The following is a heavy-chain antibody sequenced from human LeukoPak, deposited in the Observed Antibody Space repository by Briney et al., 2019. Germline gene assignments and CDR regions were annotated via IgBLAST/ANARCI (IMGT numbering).Heavy chain of an antibody. CDR2: IYYSGST. CDR3: SRSLMVTTPHFDY. CDR1: GGSISSRGYY. Sequence: SETLFLSCTVSGGSISSRGYYWSWIRRPPGKGLEWIGSIYYSGSTYYNPSLKSRVTISVDTSKNQFSLNLRSVTAADTAVYYCSRSLMVTTPHFDYWGQGILVTVSS. V-gene: IGHV4-39*01. J-gene: IGHJ4*02. D-gene: IGHD4-17*01.